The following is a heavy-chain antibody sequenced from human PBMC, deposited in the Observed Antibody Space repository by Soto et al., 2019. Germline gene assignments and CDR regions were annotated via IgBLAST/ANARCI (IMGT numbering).Heavy chain of an antibody. CDR2: ISFGGTDK. J-gene: IGHJ6*02. CDR1: GFTFKTYG. Sequence: QVQLVESGGGVVEPGRSLRLSCAASGFTFKTYGMHWVRQAPGKGLEWVAVISFGGTDKYYADSVKGRFSISRDNSKSTRYLQMNNLTADDTAVYYCAREQWLTEGYFYAMNVWGQGTTVTVSS. V-gene: IGHV3-30*03. D-gene: IGHD6-19*01. CDR3: AREQWLTEGYFYAMNV.